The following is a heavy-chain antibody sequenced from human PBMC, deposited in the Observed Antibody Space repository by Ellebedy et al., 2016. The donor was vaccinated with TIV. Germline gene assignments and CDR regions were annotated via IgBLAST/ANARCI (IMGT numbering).Heavy chain of an antibody. D-gene: IGHD2-15*01. CDR1: GFTFSTSG. J-gene: IGHJ4*02. Sequence: GGSLRLXXAVSGFTFSTSGMVWVRQSPRKGLEWVSSISSSGELTHYADAVKGRFTISRDNIRNTVSLQLNSLKAGDTGVYFCSRTSDIYKGSGRPTTATDYWGQGTLVTVSS. V-gene: IGHV3-23*01. CDR2: ISSSGELT. CDR3: SRTSDIYKGSGRPTTATDY.